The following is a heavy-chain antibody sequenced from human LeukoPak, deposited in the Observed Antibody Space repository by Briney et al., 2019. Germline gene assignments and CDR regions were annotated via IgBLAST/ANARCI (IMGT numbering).Heavy chain of an antibody. D-gene: IGHD4-17*01. V-gene: IGHV4-31*03. J-gene: IGHJ4*02. CDR3: AREQTETTSLDY. Sequence: PSETLSLTCTVSGGSISSGGYYWSWIRQHPGKGLEWIGYIYYSGSTYYNPSLKSRVTISVDTSKNQFSLKLSSVTAADTAVYYCAREQTETTSLDYWGQGTLVTVSS. CDR2: IYYSGST. CDR1: GGSISSGGYY.